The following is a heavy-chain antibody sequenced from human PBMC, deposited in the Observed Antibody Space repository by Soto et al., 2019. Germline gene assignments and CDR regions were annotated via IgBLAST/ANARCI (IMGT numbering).Heavy chain of an antibody. V-gene: IGHV4-31*03. D-gene: IGHD2-2*01. Sequence: PSETLSLTCTVSGGSISSGGYYWSWIRQHPGKGLEWIGYIYYSGSTYYNPSLKSRVTISVDTSKNQFSLKLSSVTAADTAVYYCARAPPAVVPAAPFAYWGQGTLVTVSS. CDR2: IYYSGST. CDR3: ARAPPAVVPAAPFAY. CDR1: GGSISSGGYY. J-gene: IGHJ4*02.